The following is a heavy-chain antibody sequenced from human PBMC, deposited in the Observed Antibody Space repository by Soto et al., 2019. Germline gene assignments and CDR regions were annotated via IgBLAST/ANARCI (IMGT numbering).Heavy chain of an antibody. CDR3: AKEVTSGSYSHYYYGLDV. CDR1: GFTFSSYE. Sequence: GGSLRLSCAASGFTFSSYEMNWVRQAPGKGLEWVSAISGSGSTTYYADSVKGRFTISRDNAKNALYLQMNSLRVEDTAVYYCAKEVTSGSYSHYYYGLDVWGQGTMVTVSS. D-gene: IGHD1-26*01. V-gene: IGHV3-23*01. J-gene: IGHJ6*02. CDR2: ISGSGSTT.